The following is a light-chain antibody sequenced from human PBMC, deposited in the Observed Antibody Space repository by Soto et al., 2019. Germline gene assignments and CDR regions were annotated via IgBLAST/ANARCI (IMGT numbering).Light chain of an antibody. Sequence: QSVLTQPPSACGTPGQRVTISCSGSSSNIGSNYVYWYQQLPGTAPKLHIYRNNQRPSGVPDRFSGSKSGTSASLAISGLRSEDEADYYCAAWDDSLSVVFGGGTKLTVL. V-gene: IGLV1-47*01. CDR1: SSNIGSNY. CDR2: RNN. J-gene: IGLJ2*01. CDR3: AAWDDSLSVV.